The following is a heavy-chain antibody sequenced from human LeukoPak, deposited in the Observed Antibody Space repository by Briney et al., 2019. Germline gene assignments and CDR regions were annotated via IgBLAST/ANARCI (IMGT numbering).Heavy chain of an antibody. CDR2: ISGSGGST. V-gene: IGHV3-23*01. CDR3: AKDPTYDFWSGYDDNWFDP. Sequence: GGSLRLSCAASGFTFSSYAMSWVRQAPGKGLEWVSAISGSGGSTYYADSVKGRFTISRDNSKNTLYLQMNSLRAEDTAVCYCAKDPTYDFWSGYDDNWFDPWGQGTLVTVSS. D-gene: IGHD3-3*01. J-gene: IGHJ5*02. CDR1: GFTFSSYA.